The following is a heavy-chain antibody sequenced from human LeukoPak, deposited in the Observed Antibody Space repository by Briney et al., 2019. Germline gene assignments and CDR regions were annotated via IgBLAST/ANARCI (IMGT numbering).Heavy chain of an antibody. CDR2: ISHNSGGT. D-gene: IGHD3-10*01. J-gene: IGHJ4*02. V-gene: IGHV1-2*02. CDR1: GYTLTDYY. Sequence: EASLKVSCKASGYTLTDYYMHWVRQAPGQGLEWMGWISHNSGGTNSAQKFQGRVTMTRDTSISTAYKELRSLKSDDTAVYYCARVRYYYGSGIYYSDYWGQGTLVTVS. CDR3: ARVRYYYGSGIYYSDY.